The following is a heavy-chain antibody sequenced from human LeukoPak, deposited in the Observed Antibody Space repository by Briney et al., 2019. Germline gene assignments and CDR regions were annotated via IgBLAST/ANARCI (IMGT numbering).Heavy chain of an antibody. CDR3: VRLRWELLAPYFDH. D-gene: IGHD2-15*01. J-gene: IGHJ4*02. CDR2: IYHRGST. CDR1: TDSPNTYY. V-gene: IGHV4-59*01. Sequence: SETLSLTCSVSTDSPNTYYWSWIRQSPGKGLDWIGHIYHRGSTDYNPSFKSRVTISIHMSKKDFSLKLTSVTVADTAMYYCVRLRWELLAPYFDHWGQGAFVIVSS.